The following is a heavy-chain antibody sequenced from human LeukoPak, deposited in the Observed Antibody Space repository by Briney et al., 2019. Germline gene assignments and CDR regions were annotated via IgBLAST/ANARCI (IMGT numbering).Heavy chain of an antibody. V-gene: IGHV3-23*01. CDR2: IRGNGET. CDR1: GLSFSSFA. CDR3: ARASWVSTTDAVR. Sequence: GGSLRLSCVATGLSFSSFAMSWVRQGPARGLEWVSSIRGNGETFYGDSVKGQFTLYSDSSTNTVYFQLNNLRVEDTAIYYCARASWVSTTDAVRWGQGTLVTVSS. D-gene: IGHD1-14*01. J-gene: IGHJ4*02.